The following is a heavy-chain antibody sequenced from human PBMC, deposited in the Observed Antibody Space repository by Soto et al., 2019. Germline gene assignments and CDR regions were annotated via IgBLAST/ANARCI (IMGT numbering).Heavy chain of an antibody. J-gene: IGHJ4*02. CDR2: ILYDGSDK. CDR3: ARGGGYMFYYFDY. CDR1: GFTFSSNG. D-gene: IGHD5-18*01. V-gene: IGHV3-33*01. Sequence: PGGSLRVSGAASGFTFSSNGMHWVRQAPCKGLEWVAVILYDGSDKYSADSVKGRFTIYRDNSKNTLYLQMNSLRAEDPAMYYCARGGGYMFYYFDYWGQGTLVTVSS.